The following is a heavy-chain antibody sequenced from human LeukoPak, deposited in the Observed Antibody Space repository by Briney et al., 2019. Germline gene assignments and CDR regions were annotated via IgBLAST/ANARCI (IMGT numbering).Heavy chain of an antibody. Sequence: PGGSLRLSCAASGFTFSSYGMHWVRQAPGKGLEWVAVISYDGSNKYYADSVKGRFTISRDNSKNTLYLQMNSLRAEDTAVYYCASLIAAAGTWGQGTLVTVSS. CDR3: ASLIAAAGT. J-gene: IGHJ5*02. V-gene: IGHV3-30*03. D-gene: IGHD6-13*01. CDR2: ISYDGSNK. CDR1: GFTFSSYG.